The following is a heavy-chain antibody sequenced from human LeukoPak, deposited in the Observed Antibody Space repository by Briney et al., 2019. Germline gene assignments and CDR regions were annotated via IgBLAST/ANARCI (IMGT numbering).Heavy chain of an antibody. J-gene: IGHJ1*01. V-gene: IGHV1-69*04. CDR2: IIPILGIA. Sequence: GASVKVSCKASGGTFSSYAISWVRQAPGQGLEWMGRIIPILGIANYAQKFQGRVTITADKSTSTAYMELSSLRSEDTAVYYCAREGAVASPAGYFQHWGQGTLVTVSS. D-gene: IGHD6-19*01. CDR1: GGTFSSYA. CDR3: AREGAVASPAGYFQH.